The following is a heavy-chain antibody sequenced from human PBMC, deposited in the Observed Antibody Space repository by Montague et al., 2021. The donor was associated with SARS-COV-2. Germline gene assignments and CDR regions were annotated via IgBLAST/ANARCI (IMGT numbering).Heavy chain of an antibody. D-gene: IGHD6-13*01. CDR1: GGFISSGNW. CDR3: ARDFVAAVPDRFDS. CDR2: IFHSGAA. V-gene: IGHV4/OR15-8*02. J-gene: IGHJ4*02. Sequence: SETLSLTCAVSGGFISSGNWWSWVRQPPGKELEWIGEIFHSGAAXYSPSLKSRLTISMDKSKNEFSLKLNSVTAADTAMYYCARDFVAAVPDRFDSWGQGVLVTVSS.